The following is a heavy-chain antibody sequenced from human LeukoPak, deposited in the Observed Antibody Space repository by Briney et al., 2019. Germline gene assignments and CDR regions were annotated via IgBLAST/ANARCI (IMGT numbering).Heavy chain of an antibody. CDR1: GDSISSSSYY. CDR3: AREGSGWRGGDFDY. CDR2: IYYSGST. V-gene: IGHV4-39*07. Sequence: PSETLSLTCSVSGDSISSSSYYWGWIRQPPGKGLEWIGSIYYSGSTYYNPPLKSRVTISVDTSKNQFSLKLSSVTAADTAVYYCAREGSGWRGGDFDYWGQGTLVTVSS. D-gene: IGHD6-19*01. J-gene: IGHJ4*02.